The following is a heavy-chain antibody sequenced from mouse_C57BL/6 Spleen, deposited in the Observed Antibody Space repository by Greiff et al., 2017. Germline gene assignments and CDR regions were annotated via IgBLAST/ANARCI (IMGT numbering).Heavy chain of an antibody. D-gene: IGHD1-1*01. CDR1: GYTFTSSW. V-gene: IGHV1-55*01. J-gene: IGHJ2*01. CDR2: IYPGSGST. Sequence: VQLQQPGAELVKPGASVKMSCKASGYTFTSSWITWVKPRPGQGLEWIGDIYPGSGSTNYNEKFKSKATLTVDTSSSTSYMQLSSLTSEDSAVYYCARSDGSSFYYFGYWGQGTTLTVSS. CDR3: ARSDGSSFYYFGY.